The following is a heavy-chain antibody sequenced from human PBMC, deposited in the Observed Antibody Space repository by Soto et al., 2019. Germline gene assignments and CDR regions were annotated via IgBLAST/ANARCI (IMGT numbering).Heavy chain of an antibody. CDR3: ARGPGLWNGFSPFDP. CDR1: GYTFTDYK. Sequence: ASVKVSCKASGYTFTDYKIHWVRQAPGQGLEWMGWINAGYGNTDYSQKFQGRLSITRDTSASTVYMELSSLRSEDTGVYYCARGPGLWNGFSPFDPWGQGTLVTVSS. J-gene: IGHJ5*02. D-gene: IGHD3-3*01. CDR2: INAGYGNT. V-gene: IGHV1-3*01.